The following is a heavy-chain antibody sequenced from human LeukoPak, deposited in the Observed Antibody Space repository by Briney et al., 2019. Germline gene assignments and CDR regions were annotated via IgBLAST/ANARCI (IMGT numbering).Heavy chain of an antibody. CDR3: ARGVGSTVTAT. J-gene: IGHJ5*02. D-gene: IGHD2-21*02. Sequence: SETLSLTCTVSGGSISSYYWSWIRQPPGKGLEWIGYIYYSGSTNYNPSLKSRVTISVDTSKNQFSLKLSSVTAADTAVYYCARGVGSTVTATWGQGTLVTVSS. CDR2: IYYSGST. V-gene: IGHV4-59*01. CDR1: GGSISSYY.